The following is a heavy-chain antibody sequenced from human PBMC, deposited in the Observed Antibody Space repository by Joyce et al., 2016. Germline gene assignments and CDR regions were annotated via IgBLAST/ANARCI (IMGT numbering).Heavy chain of an antibody. V-gene: IGHV1-3*01. Sequence: QVQLLQSGTEVKKPGASVPVSCTASGYTFTTYAIHWVRQAPGQRLEWMGWINAGKGNTKYSQKFQGRVTITRDTSASTAYMDLSNLRSEDTAVYYCARDPAYCGGDCPWGQGTLVTVSS. J-gene: IGHJ5*02. CDR3: ARDPAYCGGDCP. CDR2: INAGKGNT. D-gene: IGHD2-21*01. CDR1: GYTFTTYA.